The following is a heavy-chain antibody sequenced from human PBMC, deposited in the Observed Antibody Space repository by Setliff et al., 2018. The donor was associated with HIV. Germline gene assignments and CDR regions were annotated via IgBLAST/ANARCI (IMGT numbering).Heavy chain of an antibody. Sequence: ASVKVSCKASGYTFTDYYMHWVRQAPGQGLEWMGWIHPSSGGTNYAQKFQGRVTMTRDTSISTAYMELSRLRSDDTAVYYCARGSGYTRSWVPGGSWGQGTMVTVS. CDR1: GYTFTDYY. CDR3: ARGSGYTRSWVPGGS. CDR2: IHPSSGGT. J-gene: IGHJ3*01. V-gene: IGHV1-2*02. D-gene: IGHD6-13*01.